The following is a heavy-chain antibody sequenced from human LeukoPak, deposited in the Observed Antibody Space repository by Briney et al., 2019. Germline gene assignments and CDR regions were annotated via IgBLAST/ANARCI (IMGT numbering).Heavy chain of an antibody. J-gene: IGHJ4*02. V-gene: IGHV3-23*01. Sequence: SSISGDGRSTYYADSAKGRFTISRDNSKNTLYLQMNSLRAEDTAVYYCAKGPQDVSVPTYLYFDCWCQGTLVTVSS. CDR3: AKGPQDVSVPTYLYFDC. CDR2: ISGDGRST. D-gene: IGHD4-17*01.